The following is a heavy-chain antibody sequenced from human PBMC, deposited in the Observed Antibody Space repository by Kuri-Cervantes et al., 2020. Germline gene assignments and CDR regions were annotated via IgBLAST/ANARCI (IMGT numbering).Heavy chain of an antibody. CDR2: MNPNSGNT. V-gene: IGHV1-8*01. D-gene: IGHD3-9*01. CDR3: ARRGDYYDILTGFSDAFDI. J-gene: IGHJ3*02. CDR1: GYTFTSYD. Sequence: ASVKVSCKASGYTFTSYDINWVRQATGQGLEWMGRMNPNSGNTGYAQKFQGRVTMTRNTSISTAYMELSSLRSEDTAVYYCARRGDYYDILTGFSDAFDIWGQGTMVTVSS.